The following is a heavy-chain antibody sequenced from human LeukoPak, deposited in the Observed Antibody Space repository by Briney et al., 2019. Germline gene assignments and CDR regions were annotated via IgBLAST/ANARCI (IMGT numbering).Heavy chain of an antibody. CDR2: ISSSSSYI. J-gene: IGHJ6*02. D-gene: IGHD2-2*01. CDR1: GFTLSSYS. V-gene: IGHV3-21*01. Sequence: GGSLRLSCAVSGFTLSSYSMNWVRQAPGKGLEWVSSISSSSSYIYYADSVKGRFTISRDNAKNSLYLQMNSLRAEDTAVYYCARDVWDIVVVPAAMPFGMDVWGQGTTVTVSS. CDR3: ARDVWDIVVVPAAMPFGMDV.